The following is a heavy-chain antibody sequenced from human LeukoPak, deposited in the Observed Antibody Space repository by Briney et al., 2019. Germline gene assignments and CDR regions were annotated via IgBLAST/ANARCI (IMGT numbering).Heavy chain of an antibody. CDR1: GFTFSSYS. Sequence: GGSLRLSCAASGFTFSSYSTNWVRQAPGKGLEWVSSISSSSSYIYYADSVKGRFTISRDNAKNSLYLPMNSLRAEDTAVYYCATPVLKGGSVWGQGTLVTVSS. J-gene: IGHJ4*02. CDR2: ISSSSSYI. V-gene: IGHV3-21*01. CDR3: ATPVLKGGSV. D-gene: IGHD2/OR15-2a*01.